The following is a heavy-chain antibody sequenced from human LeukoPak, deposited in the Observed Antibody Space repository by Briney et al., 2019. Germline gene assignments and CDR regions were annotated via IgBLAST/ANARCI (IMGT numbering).Heavy chain of an antibody. CDR2: ISGGGDST. Sequence: GGSLRLSCAASGFTFSNNAMSWVRQAPGKGLEWVSAISGGGDSTSYADFVKGRFTISRDNSKNTLYLQMNSLRAEDTAIYYCAKDAPYVDMVTMVKAYFFDYWGQGTLVTVSS. J-gene: IGHJ4*02. D-gene: IGHD5-24*01. CDR3: AKDAPYVDMVTMVKAYFFDY. CDR1: GFTFSNNA. V-gene: IGHV3-23*01.